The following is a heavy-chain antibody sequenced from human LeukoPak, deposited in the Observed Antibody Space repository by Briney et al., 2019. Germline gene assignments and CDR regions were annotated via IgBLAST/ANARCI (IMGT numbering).Heavy chain of an antibody. CDR1: GSSFTTYW. V-gene: IGHV5-51*01. Sequence: KCGESLKISCKGSGSSFTTYWIGWVRQLPGKGLEWMGIIYPGDSDTRYSPSFQGQVTISADKSISTAYLQWSSLKASDTAMYYCARPADPGSRWYFDYWGQGTLVTVSS. J-gene: IGHJ4*02. CDR2: IYPGDSDT. D-gene: IGHD3-10*01. CDR3: ARPADPGSRWYFDY.